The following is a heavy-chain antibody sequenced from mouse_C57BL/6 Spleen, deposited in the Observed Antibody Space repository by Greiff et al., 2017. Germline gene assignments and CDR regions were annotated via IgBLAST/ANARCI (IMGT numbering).Heavy chain of an antibody. Sequence: VQLQQPGTELVKPGASVKLSCKASGYTFTSYWMPWVKPRPGQGLEWIGNINPSNGGTNYNEKFKSKATLTVDKSSSTAYMQLSSLTSEDSAVYYCARAVLRYLYFDYRGQGTTLTVSS. CDR1: GYTFTSYW. V-gene: IGHV1-53*01. CDR2: INPSNGGT. CDR3: ARAVLRYLYFDY. J-gene: IGHJ2*01. D-gene: IGHD1-1*01.